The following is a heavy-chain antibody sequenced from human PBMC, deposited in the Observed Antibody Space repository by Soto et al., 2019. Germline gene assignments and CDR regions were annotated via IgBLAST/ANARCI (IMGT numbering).Heavy chain of an antibody. V-gene: IGHV1-18*01. CDR2: ISRYNGKA. CDR1: GYTFSNYG. CDR3: ARANLAYCGGDCYFDY. Sequence: GASVKVSCKASGYTFSNYGISWVRQAPGRGLEWMGWISRYNGKAKYAQNLQGRVTITTDASTRTAYMELSSLRSDDTAVYYCARANLAYCGGDCYFDYWGQGTLVTVSS. D-gene: IGHD2-21*02. J-gene: IGHJ4*01.